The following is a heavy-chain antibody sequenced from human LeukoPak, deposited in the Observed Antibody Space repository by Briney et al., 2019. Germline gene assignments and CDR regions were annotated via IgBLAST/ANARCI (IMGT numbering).Heavy chain of an antibody. CDR2: IRGKVHGGRT. Sequence: GRSLRLSCAASGFTFADYAMTWVRQAPGKGLEWAGFIRGKVHGGRTEYATSMKGRSTISRDDFSSVAYLQVNSLKIEDTAVYYCARGSVYDYGDGQYFQYWGQGILVSVSS. CDR3: ARGSVYDYGDGQYFQY. D-gene: IGHD4-17*01. J-gene: IGHJ1*01. V-gene: IGHV3-49*04. CDR1: GFTFADYA.